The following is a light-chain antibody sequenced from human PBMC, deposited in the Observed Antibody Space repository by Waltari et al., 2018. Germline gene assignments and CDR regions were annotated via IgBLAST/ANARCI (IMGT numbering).Light chain of an antibody. Sequence: SYELTQPPSVAVAPGQTAEITCGGDNIGSQRVAWYRFRPGLAPVLIVFDVRDRPSGIPERFSGSNSGNTATLTISRVEAGDEADYYCQVWDTNSDHHVFGTGTKVTV. CDR3: QVWDTNSDHHV. J-gene: IGLJ1*01. CDR2: DVR. V-gene: IGLV3-21*02. CDR1: NIGSQR.